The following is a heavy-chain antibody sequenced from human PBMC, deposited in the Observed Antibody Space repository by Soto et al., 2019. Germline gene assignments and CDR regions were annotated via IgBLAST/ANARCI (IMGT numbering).Heavy chain of an antibody. CDR2: ISYDGSNK. CDR3: AYAYVWGSYRFDY. J-gene: IGHJ4*02. D-gene: IGHD3-16*02. V-gene: IGHV3-30-3*01. CDR1: GFTFSSYA. Sequence: QVQLVESGGGVVQPGRSLRLSCAASGFTFSSYAMHWVRQAPGKGLEWVAVISYDGSNKYYADSVKGRFTISRDNSKNPLYLQMNSLRAEDTAVYYCAYAYVWGSYRFDYWGQGTLVTVSS.